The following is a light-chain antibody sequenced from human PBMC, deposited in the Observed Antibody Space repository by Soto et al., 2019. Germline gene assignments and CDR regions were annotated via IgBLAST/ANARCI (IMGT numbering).Light chain of an antibody. J-gene: IGKJ4*01. CDR3: QRYNNWPLT. Sequence: MTQSPATLSVSPGEGATRSCRASRDIGDTLAWYQHKPGQTPRLLIYDTSTRATGVPARFSGSRSGTEFTLTINCLQSEDFAVYYCQRYNNWPLTFGGGTKVDIK. CDR2: DTS. V-gene: IGKV3-15*01. CDR1: RDIGDT.